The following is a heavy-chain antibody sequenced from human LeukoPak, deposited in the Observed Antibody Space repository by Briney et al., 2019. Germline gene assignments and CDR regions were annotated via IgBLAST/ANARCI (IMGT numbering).Heavy chain of an antibody. J-gene: IGHJ4*02. V-gene: IGHV3-48*03. CDR3: ARGGGRGDYNERYYFDY. CDR2: ISSSGSTI. CDR1: GLTISSYE. Sequence: GGSLRLSCAASGLTISSYEMSWVRQAAGKGLEWISYISSSGSTIFYSDSVKGRFTISRDNAKNSLHLQMNSLTAEDTAVYYCARGGGRGDYNERYYFDYWGQGTLVTVSS. D-gene: IGHD3-22*01.